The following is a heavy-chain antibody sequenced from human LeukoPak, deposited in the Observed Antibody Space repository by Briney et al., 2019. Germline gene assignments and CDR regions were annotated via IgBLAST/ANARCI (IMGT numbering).Heavy chain of an antibody. Sequence: SETLSLTCAVYGGSFSGYYWSWNRQPPGKGLEWIGEIVHSGNTKYNPSLKSRVTISVDTSKNQFSLNLTSVTAADTAVYYCARFGSSTWYKGAFDIWGQGTMVTVAS. CDR2: IVHSGNT. D-gene: IGHD1-1*01. V-gene: IGHV4-34*12. CDR1: GGSFSGYY. J-gene: IGHJ3*02. CDR3: ARFGSSTWYKGAFDI.